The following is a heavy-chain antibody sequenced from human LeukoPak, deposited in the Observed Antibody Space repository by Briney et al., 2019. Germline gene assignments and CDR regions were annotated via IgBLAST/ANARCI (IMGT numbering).Heavy chain of an antibody. D-gene: IGHD4-17*01. V-gene: IGHV4-30-4*01. Sequence: PSQTLSLTCTVSGDSIGSGDYYWSWIRQPPGKGLEWIGHIYYSGSTNYNPSLKSRVIISVDTSKNQFSLKLTSVTAADTAVYYCARDAGDLDYWGQGTLATVSS. CDR2: IYYSGST. CDR3: ARDAGDLDY. J-gene: IGHJ4*02. CDR1: GDSIGSGDYY.